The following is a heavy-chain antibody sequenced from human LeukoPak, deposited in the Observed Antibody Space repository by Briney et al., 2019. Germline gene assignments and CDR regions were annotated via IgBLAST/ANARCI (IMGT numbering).Heavy chain of an antibody. J-gene: IGHJ3*02. V-gene: IGHV4-39*07. CDR3: ARAISSRFVGANTGAFDI. D-gene: IGHD1-26*01. CDR1: GGSISSSSYY. Sequence: SETLSLTCTVSGGSISSSSYYWGWIRQPPGKGLEWIGSIYYSGSTYYNPSLKSRVTISVDTSKNQFSLKLSSVTAADTAVYYCARAISSRFVGANTGAFDIWGQGTMVTVSS. CDR2: IYYSGST.